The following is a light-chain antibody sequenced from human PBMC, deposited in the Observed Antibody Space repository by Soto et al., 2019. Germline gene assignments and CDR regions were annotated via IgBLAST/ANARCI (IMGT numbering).Light chain of an antibody. CDR1: RSVSSY. CDR2: DAS. J-gene: IGKJ1*01. CDR3: QQRSKWRT. V-gene: IGKV3-11*01. Sequence: EIVFTQSPSTLSLSPLERSTLSCRASRSVSSYLAWYQQKPGQAPRLLIYDASKRATGIPARFSGSGFGTDYTLTISSLEPEDFAVYYCQQRSKWRTFGQGTKVDI.